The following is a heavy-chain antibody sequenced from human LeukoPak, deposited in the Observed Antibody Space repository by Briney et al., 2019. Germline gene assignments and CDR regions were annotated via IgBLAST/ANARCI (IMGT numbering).Heavy chain of an antibody. D-gene: IGHD3-9*01. Sequence: GGSLRLSCAASGFTFSSYGMHWVRQAPGKGLEWVAVISYDGSNKYYADSVKGRFTISRGNSKNTLYLQMNSLRAEDTAVYYCAKTFGSYGILTGYYAADAFDIWGQGTMVTVSS. V-gene: IGHV3-30*18. CDR1: GFTFSSYG. CDR3: AKTFGSYGILTGYYAADAFDI. CDR2: ISYDGSNK. J-gene: IGHJ3*02.